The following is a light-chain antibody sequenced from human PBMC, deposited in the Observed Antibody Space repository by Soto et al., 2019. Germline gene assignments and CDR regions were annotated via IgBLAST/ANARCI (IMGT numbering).Light chain of an antibody. CDR3: KQYNNWPPWT. CDR1: QSVSSN. Sequence: EIVMTQSPATLSVSPGERATLSCRASQSVSSNLAWYQQKPGQDPRLLIYGASTRATGIPARFSGSGSGTEFTLTISSLQSEDFAVYYCKQYNNWPPWTFGQGTKVEIK. J-gene: IGKJ1*01. V-gene: IGKV3-15*01. CDR2: GAS.